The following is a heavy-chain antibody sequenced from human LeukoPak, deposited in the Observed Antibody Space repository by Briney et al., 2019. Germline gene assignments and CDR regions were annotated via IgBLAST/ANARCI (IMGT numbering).Heavy chain of an antibody. CDR3: ARAVNGGRDAFDI. CDR2: TKQDGSEK. Sequence: GGSLRLSCAASGFTFSSYWMSWVRQAPGKGLEWVANTKQDGSEKYYVDSVKGRFTISRGNAKNSLYLQMNSLRAEDTAVYYCARAVNGGRDAFDIWGQGTMVTVSS. D-gene: IGHD3-10*01. V-gene: IGHV3-7*01. CDR1: GFTFSSYW. J-gene: IGHJ3*02.